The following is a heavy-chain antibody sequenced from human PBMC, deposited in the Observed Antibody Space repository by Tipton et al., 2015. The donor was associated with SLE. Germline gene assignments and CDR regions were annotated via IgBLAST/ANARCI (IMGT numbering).Heavy chain of an antibody. J-gene: IGHJ6*03. CDR2: IDDSGST. V-gene: IGHV4-34*01. D-gene: IGHD1-1*01. CDR3: ARGQLMGRAAPYIDV. Sequence: TLSLTCAVYGGSFSGFYWNWIRQPPGKGLEWIGEIDDSGSTNYNPSLKSRVTISVDTSKNQFSLKLTSVTAADTAVYYCARGQLMGRAAPYIDVWGRGTTVIVSS. CDR1: GGSFSGFY.